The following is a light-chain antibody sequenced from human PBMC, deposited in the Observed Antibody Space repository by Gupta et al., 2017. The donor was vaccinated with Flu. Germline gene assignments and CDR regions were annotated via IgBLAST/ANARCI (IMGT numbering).Light chain of an antibody. Sequence: VTLGQPASISCRSSQGLVHSDGNTYVNWFQQRPGQSPRRLIYKVSNRDSGVPDRFSGSGSGTDFTLNISRVEAEDVATYYCMQGTHWNWKFGQGTKVDIK. V-gene: IGKV2-30*02. J-gene: IGKJ1*01. CDR1: QGLVHSDGNTY. CDR2: KVS. CDR3: MQGTHWNWK.